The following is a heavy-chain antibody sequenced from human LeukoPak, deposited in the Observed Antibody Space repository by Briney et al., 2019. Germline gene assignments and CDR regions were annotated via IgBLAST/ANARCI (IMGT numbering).Heavy chain of an antibody. CDR3: AKGASHCYTSDY. CDR2: ISSSSSYI. V-gene: IGHV3-21*04. D-gene: IGHD2-2*02. Sequence: PGGSLRLSCAASGFTFSSYTMNWVRQAPGKGLEWVSSISSSSSYIYYADSVKGRFTISRDNAKKSLFLQMNSLRAEDTAVYYCAKGASHCYTSDYWGQGTLVTVSS. CDR1: GFTFSSYT. J-gene: IGHJ4*02.